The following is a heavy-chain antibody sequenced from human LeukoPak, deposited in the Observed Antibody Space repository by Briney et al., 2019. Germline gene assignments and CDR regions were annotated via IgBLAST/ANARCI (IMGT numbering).Heavy chain of an antibody. CDR2: INVNSGDT. J-gene: IGHJ4*02. D-gene: IGHD2-15*01. Sequence: ASVKVSCKTSGYTFPNYGLSWVRQAPGQGLEWIGWINVNSGDTNYAQKLQGRVTMTTDTSTSTAYMELSSLRSDDTAVYCGARDSGRSGHFYYWGQGTLVTVSS. V-gene: IGHV1-18*01. CDR3: ARDSGRSGHFYY. CDR1: GYTFPNYG.